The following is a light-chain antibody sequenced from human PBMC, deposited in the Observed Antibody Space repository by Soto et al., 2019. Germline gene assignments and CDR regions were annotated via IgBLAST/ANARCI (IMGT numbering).Light chain of an antibody. CDR2: KAS. Sequence: DIQMTQSPSTLSAYVGDRVTITCRASQSISTWLAWYQQKPGKAPKLLIYKASNLEGGVPSRFSGSGSGTEFTITINSLQPDDFETYYCQQYNTYPLSFGGGTTVEIK. J-gene: IGKJ4*01. V-gene: IGKV1-5*03. CDR1: QSISTW. CDR3: QQYNTYPLS.